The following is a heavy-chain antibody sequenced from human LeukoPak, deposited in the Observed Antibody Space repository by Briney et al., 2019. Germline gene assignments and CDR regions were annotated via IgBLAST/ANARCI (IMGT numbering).Heavy chain of an antibody. Sequence: GGSLRLSCAASGFSFSNYAMTWVRQAPGKGLEWVSSVSGSGGSIYVADSVKGRFTISRDNFKDTVYLQMNSLRADDTAVYYCAKDRDSRGQIDSWGQGTLVTVSS. CDR2: VSGSGGSI. J-gene: IGHJ4*02. V-gene: IGHV3-23*01. CDR3: AKDRDSRGQIDS. CDR1: GFSFSNYA. D-gene: IGHD6-19*01.